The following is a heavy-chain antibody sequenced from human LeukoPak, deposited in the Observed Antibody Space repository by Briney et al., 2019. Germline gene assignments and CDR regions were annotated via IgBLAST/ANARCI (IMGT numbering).Heavy chain of an antibody. V-gene: IGHV3-21*01. CDR2: ISSTSTDI. CDR1: GFTFNIYT. Sequence: GGSLRLSCAASGFTFNIYTISWVRQAPGKGLEWVSSISSTSTDIYYADSVKGRFTIFRDNAKNSLYLQMDSLRAEDTAVYYCAGRGGDSTGHQGDFDYWGQGTLVTVSS. D-gene: IGHD3-22*01. CDR3: AGRGGDSTGHQGDFDY. J-gene: IGHJ4*02.